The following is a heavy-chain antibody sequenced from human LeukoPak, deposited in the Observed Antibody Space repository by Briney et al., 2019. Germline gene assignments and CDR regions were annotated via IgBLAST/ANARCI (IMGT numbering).Heavy chain of an antibody. Sequence: SETLSLTCAVYGGSFSGYYWSWIRQPPGKGLEWIGEINHSGSTNYNPSLKSRVTISVDTSKNQFSLKLSSVTAADTAVYYCARGRRIFDYYYDSSGYYVYWGQGTLVTVSS. V-gene: IGHV4-34*01. CDR3: ARGRRIFDYYYDSSGYYVY. CDR1: GGSFSGYY. J-gene: IGHJ4*02. D-gene: IGHD3-22*01. CDR2: INHSGST.